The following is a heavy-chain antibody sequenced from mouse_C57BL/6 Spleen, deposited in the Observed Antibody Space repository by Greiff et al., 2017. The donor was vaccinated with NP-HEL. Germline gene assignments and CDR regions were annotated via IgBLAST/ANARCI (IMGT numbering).Heavy chain of an antibody. D-gene: IGHD2-3*01. CDR1: GFTFSSYT. J-gene: IGHJ4*01. CDR2: ISGGGGNT. Sequence: EVQLVESGGGLVKPGGSLKLSCAASGFTFSSYTMSWVRQTPEKRLEWVATISGGGGNTYYPDSVKGRFTIARDNAKNTLYLQMSSLRSEDTALYDCARYDGLRGAMDYWGQGTSVTVSS. V-gene: IGHV5-9*01. CDR3: ARYDGLRGAMDY.